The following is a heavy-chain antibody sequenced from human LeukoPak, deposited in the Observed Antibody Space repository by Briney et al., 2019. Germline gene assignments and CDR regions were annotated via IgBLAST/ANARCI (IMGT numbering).Heavy chain of an antibody. J-gene: IGHJ5*02. CDR3: ARKGLLGSGKPWFDP. D-gene: IGHD2-15*01. V-gene: IGHV1-8*01. Sequence: AASVKVSCKASGYTFTSYDINWVRQASGQGLEWMGWMNPNSGNTASAQKFQGGVTMTTNTSISTAYMELTGLRSEDTAMYFCARKGLLGSGKPWFDPWGQGTLVTVSS. CDR1: GYTFTSYD. CDR2: MNPNSGNT.